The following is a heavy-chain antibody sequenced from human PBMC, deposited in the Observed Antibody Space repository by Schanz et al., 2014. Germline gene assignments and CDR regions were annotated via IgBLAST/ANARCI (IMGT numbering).Heavy chain of an antibody. D-gene: IGHD4-17*01. CDR1: GFTFSSYS. J-gene: IGHJ4*01. CDR3: ARPRFDYGEVDY. V-gene: IGHV3-21*01. CDR2: ISSSSSYI. Sequence: EVQLVESGGGLVKPGGSLRLSCAASGFTFSSYSMNWVRQAPGKGLEWVSSISSSSSYIYYADSVKGRFTISRDNAKNSLYLQMNSLRAEDTAVYYCARPRFDYGEVDYWGHGTLVTVSS.